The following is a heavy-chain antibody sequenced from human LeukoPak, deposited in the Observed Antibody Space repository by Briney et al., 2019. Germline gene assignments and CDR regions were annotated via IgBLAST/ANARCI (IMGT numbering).Heavy chain of an antibody. J-gene: IGHJ6*02. CDR2: MNPNSGNT. CDR1: GYTFTSYD. V-gene: IGHV1-8*01. CDR3: ARGHRCMEAMVGSSCYGMDV. D-gene: IGHD5-18*01. Sequence: ASVKVSCKASGYTFTSYDIHWVRQATGQGLEWMGWMNPNSGNTGYAQKFQGRVTMTRNTSISTAYMELSSLRSEDTAVYYCARGHRCMEAMVGSSCYGMDVWGQGTTVTVSS.